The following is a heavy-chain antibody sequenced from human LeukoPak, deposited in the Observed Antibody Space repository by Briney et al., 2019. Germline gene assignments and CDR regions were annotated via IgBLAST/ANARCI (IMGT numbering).Heavy chain of an antibody. CDR3: ARDPDYYGSGSWFDP. CDR1: GGTFSIYA. J-gene: IGHJ5*02. V-gene: IGHV1-2*02. CDR2: INPNSGGT. D-gene: IGHD3-10*01. Sequence: ASVKVSCKASGGTFSIYAITWVRQAPGQGLEWMGWINPNSGGTNYAQKFQGRVTMTRDTSISTAYMELSRLRSDDTAVYYCARDPDYYGSGSWFDPWGQGTLVTVSS.